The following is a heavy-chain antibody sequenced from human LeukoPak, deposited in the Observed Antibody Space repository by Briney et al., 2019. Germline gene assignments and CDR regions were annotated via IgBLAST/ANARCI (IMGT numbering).Heavy chain of an antibody. D-gene: IGHD4-17*01. CDR2: IYPSDSDT. CDR3: ARRYGHDMHV. Sequence: GESLKISCKGSGYNFATYWIDWVRQMPGKGLEWVGIIYPSDSDTRYSPSFQGQVTISADKSISTAYLQWSSLKASDTAIYYCARRYGHDMHVWGQGTTVTVSS. CDR1: GYNFATYW. J-gene: IGHJ6*02. V-gene: IGHV5-51*01.